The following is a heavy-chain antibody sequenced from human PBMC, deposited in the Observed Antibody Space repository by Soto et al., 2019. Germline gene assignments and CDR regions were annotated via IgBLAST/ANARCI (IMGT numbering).Heavy chain of an antibody. CDR3: ARGDGYYDLWSGYFDP. CDR1: GVSIRSNY. V-gene: IGHV4-59*01. J-gene: IGHJ5*02. Sequence: QVLLQESGPGLVKPSETLSLTCSVSGVSIRSNYWTWIRQSPGKGLEWIAYIYFTGTTNYNPSLKCRVSISLDTSKNQMSLKLNSMTAADTAVYYCARGDGYYDLWSGYFDPWGQGTLVTVSS. D-gene: IGHD3-3*01. CDR2: IYFTGTT.